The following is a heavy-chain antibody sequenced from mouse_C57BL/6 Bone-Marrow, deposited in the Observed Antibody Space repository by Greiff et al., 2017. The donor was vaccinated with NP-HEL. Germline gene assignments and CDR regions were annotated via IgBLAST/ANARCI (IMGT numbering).Heavy chain of an antibody. D-gene: IGHD6-1*01. CDR2: INPSSGYT. CDR1: GYTFTSYT. J-gene: IGHJ2*01. CDR3: ARGCLYYVDY. V-gene: IGHV1-4*01. Sequence: VQGVESGAELARPGASVKMSCKASGYTFTSYTMHWVKQRPGQGLEWIGYINPSSGYTKYNQKFKDKATLTADKSSSTAYMQLSSLTSEDSAVYYCARGCLYYVDYWGQGTTLTVSS.